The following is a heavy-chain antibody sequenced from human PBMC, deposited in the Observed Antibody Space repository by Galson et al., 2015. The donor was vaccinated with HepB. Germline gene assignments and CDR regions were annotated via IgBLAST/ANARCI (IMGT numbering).Heavy chain of an antibody. V-gene: IGHV3-48*02. Sequence: SLRLSCAASGFTFSTYSMNWVRQAPGKGLEWVSYISSSSSTVYYADSVKGRFTISRDNAKNSLFLQMNSLRDEDTAVYYCARDRRTVSGAAGGRGQGTLVTVSS. D-gene: IGHD6-19*01. CDR3: ARDRRTVSGAAGG. CDR2: ISSSSSTV. J-gene: IGHJ4*02. CDR1: GFTFSTYS.